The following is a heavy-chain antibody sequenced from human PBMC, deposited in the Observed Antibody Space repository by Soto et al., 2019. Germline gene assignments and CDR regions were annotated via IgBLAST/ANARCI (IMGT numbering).Heavy chain of an antibody. Sequence: QGQLVESGGGVVQPGRSLRLSCAASGSIFSGYGMHWVRQAPGKGLEWVAVIWYDGSNKYYADSVKGRFTISRDNSKNMLYLKRASRGAKDTAGYYCAREGIGGTDFGGFWDYWGQEPWSPFPQ. CDR2: IWYDGSNK. CDR1: GSIFSGYG. J-gene: IGHJ4*01. CDR3: AREGIGGTDFGGFWDY. V-gene: IGHV3-33*01. D-gene: IGHD3-10*01.